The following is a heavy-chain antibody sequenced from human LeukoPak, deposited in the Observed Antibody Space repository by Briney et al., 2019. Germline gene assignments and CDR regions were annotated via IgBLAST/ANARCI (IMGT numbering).Heavy chain of an antibody. D-gene: IGHD3-16*02. V-gene: IGHV4-34*01. J-gene: IGHJ4*01. Sequence: GSLRLSCAASGFTFSSYSMSWIRQPPGKGLEWIGEINHSGSTNYNPSLKSRVTISVDTSKNQFSLKLSSVTAADTAVYYCARGKFDDYVWGSYRYADYWGQGTLVTVSS. CDR1: GFTFSSYS. CDR2: INHSGST. CDR3: ARGKFDDYVWGSYRYADY.